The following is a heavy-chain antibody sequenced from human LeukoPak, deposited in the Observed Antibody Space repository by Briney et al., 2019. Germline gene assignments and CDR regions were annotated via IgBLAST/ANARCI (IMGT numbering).Heavy chain of an antibody. D-gene: IGHD1-26*01. V-gene: IGHV3-9*01. J-gene: IGHJ5*02. CDR2: ISYNSGSI. CDR3: ARDYSGSFESPPHH. Sequence: GGSLRLSCAASGFTFNNYAMHWVRQVPGKGLDWVSGISYNSGSIGYADSVKGRFTISRDNAKNSLYLQMNSLRAEDTAVYYCARDYSGSFESPPHHWGQGTLVTVSS. CDR1: GFTFNNYA.